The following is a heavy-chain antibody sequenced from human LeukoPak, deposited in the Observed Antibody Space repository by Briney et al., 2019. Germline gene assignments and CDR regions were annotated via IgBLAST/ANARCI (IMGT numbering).Heavy chain of an antibody. D-gene: IGHD6-13*01. V-gene: IGHV4-39*01. CDR3: ARHPSRSAAGSLLPIDY. Sequence: SETLSLTCTVSGGSISSSSYYWGGIRQPPGKGLEWVGSIYYSGSTYYNPSLKSRVTISVDTSKNQFSLKLSSVTAADTAVYYCARHPSRSAAGSLLPIDYWGQGTLVTVSS. CDR1: GGSISSSSYY. CDR2: IYYSGST. J-gene: IGHJ4*02.